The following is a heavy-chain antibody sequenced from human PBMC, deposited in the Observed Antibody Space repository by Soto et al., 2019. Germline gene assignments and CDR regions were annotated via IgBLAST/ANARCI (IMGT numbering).Heavy chain of an antibody. J-gene: IGHJ4*02. CDR2: ISSTTNYI. V-gene: IGHV3-21*01. CDR1: GFTFSRYS. Sequence: GGSLRLSCAASGFTFSRYSMNWVRQAPGKGLEWASSISSTTNYIYYADSMKGRFTVSRDNAKNSVYLDMNSLSAEDTAVYYCARESEDLTSNFDYWGQGTLVTVSS. CDR3: ARESEDLTSNFDY.